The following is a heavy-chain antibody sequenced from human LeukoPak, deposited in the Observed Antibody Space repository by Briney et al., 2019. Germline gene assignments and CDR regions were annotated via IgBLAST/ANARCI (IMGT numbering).Heavy chain of an antibody. CDR1: GYTFTNYG. J-gene: IGHJ4*02. Sequence: ASVKVSCKASGYTFTNYGIFWVRQAPGQGLEWMGWISAYSGNTNYAQKLQGRVTMTTETSTSTAHMELESLRSDDTAVYYCAISQGSYYDTSGYLGGDYWGQGTLVTVSS. V-gene: IGHV1-18*01. D-gene: IGHD3-22*01. CDR2: ISAYSGNT. CDR3: AISQGSYYDTSGYLGGDY.